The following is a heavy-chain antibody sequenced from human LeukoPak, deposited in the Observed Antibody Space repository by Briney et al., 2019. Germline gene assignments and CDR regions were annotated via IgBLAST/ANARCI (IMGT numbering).Heavy chain of an antibody. J-gene: IGHJ3*02. D-gene: IGHD1-26*01. V-gene: IGHV4-39*07. Sequence: SETLSLTCSVSGGSISSNSYYWGWIRQPPGKGLEWIGSIYYSGSTYYNPSLKSRVTISVDTSKNQFSLKLSSVTAADTAVYYCAREGTPGAREAFDIWGQGTMVTVSS. CDR1: GGSISSNSYY. CDR2: IYYSGST. CDR3: AREGTPGAREAFDI.